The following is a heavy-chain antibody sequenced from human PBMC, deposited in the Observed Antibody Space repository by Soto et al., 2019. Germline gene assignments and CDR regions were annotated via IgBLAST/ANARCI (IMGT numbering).Heavy chain of an antibody. CDR2: IYYSGST. CDR1: GGSISSGGHY. J-gene: IGHJ6*02. CDR3: ARDQAYDSTRPGDYYDYGMDV. D-gene: IGHD3-22*01. V-gene: IGHV4-31*03. Sequence: QVQLQESGPGLVKPSQTLSLTCTVSGGSISSGGHYWNWIRQHPGKGLEWIGYIYYSGSTYYNPSLKRRVTISVDTSKNQFSLNLSSVTAADTAVYYCARDQAYDSTRPGDYYDYGMDVWGQGTTVTVSS.